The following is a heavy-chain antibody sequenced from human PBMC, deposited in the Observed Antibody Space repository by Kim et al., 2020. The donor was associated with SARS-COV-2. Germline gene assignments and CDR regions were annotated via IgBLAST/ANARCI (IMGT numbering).Heavy chain of an antibody. CDR2: ISGSGGST. CDR1: GFTFSSYA. Sequence: GGSLRLSCAASGFTFSSYAMSWVRQAPGKGLEWVSAISGSGGSTYYADSVKGRFTISRDNSKNTLYLQMNSLRAEDTAVYYCEKEKITMIVVVIPDAFDIWGQGTMVTVSS. J-gene: IGHJ3*02. D-gene: IGHD3-22*01. V-gene: IGHV3-23*01. CDR3: EKEKITMIVVVIPDAFDI.